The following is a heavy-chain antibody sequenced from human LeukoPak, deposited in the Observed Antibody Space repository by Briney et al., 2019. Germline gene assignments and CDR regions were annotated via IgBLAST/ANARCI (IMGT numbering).Heavy chain of an antibody. CDR3: ARSRRYYDSGGYPQGWYFDL. D-gene: IGHD3-22*01. CDR2: IKQDGSEK. V-gene: IGHV3-7*01. Sequence: PGGSLRLSCAASGFTFSTYWMSWVRQAPGKGLEWVANIKQDGSEKHYVDSVKGRFTISRDNAKNSLYLQMNSLRAEDTAVYYCARSRRYYDSGGYPQGWYFDLWGRGTLVTVSS. J-gene: IGHJ2*01. CDR1: GFTFSTYW.